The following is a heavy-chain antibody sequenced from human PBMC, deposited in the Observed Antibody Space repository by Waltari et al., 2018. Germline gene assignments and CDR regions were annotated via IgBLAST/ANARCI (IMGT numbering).Heavy chain of an antibody. CDR3: ARGSSGSYYYFDY. D-gene: IGHD1-26*01. CDR1: GGTFSSYT. J-gene: IGHJ4*02. Sequence: QVQLVQSGAEVKKPGSSVKVSCKAYGGTFSSYTISWVRQAPGQGREWMGRIIPILGIANYAQKFQGRVTITADKSTSTAYMELSSLRSEDTAVYYCARGSSGSYYYFDYWGQGTLVTVSS. CDR2: IIPILGIA. V-gene: IGHV1-69*02.